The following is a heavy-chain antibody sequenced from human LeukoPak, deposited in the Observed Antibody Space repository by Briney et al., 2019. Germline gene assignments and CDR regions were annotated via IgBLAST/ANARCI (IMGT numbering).Heavy chain of an antibody. Sequence: PGGSLRLSCAASGFTFRTYWMHWVRQAPGKGLVWVSHIITDGSSTNYADSVKGRFTISRDNAKNTLHLEMDSLRVEDTAVYYCARGRGTSGYYYDYWGQGILVTVSS. CDR1: GFTFRTYW. CDR3: ARGRGTSGYYYDY. J-gene: IGHJ4*02. D-gene: IGHD3-22*01. V-gene: IGHV3-74*01. CDR2: IITDGSST.